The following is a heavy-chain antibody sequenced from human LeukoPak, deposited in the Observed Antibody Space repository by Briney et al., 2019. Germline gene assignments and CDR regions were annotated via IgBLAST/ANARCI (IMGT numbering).Heavy chain of an antibody. CDR3: ARAPMIVVVFPPRLDY. D-gene: IGHD3-22*01. Sequence: ASVTVSFKTSVYTFTGYYMHWVRQAPGQGREWMGWINPNTGGTNYAQKFQGRVTMTSDTSISTAYMELSSLRSDDTAVYYCARAPMIVVVFPPRLDYWGQGTLVTVSS. CDR1: VYTFTGYY. CDR2: INPNTGGT. V-gene: IGHV1-2*02. J-gene: IGHJ4*02.